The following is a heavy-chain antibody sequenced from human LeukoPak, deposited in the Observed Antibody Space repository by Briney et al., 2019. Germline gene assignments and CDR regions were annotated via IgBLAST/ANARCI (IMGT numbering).Heavy chain of an antibody. Sequence: AASVKVSCKASGYTFTDYYMHWVRQAPEQGLEWMGWINSNSGGTNYAQKFQGRVTMTRDTSISTAYMELSSLRSEDTAVYYCARDYDILTGWRNWFDPWGQGTLVTVSS. D-gene: IGHD3-9*01. CDR1: GYTFTDYY. CDR3: ARDYDILTGWRNWFDP. J-gene: IGHJ5*02. CDR2: INSNSGGT. V-gene: IGHV1-2*02.